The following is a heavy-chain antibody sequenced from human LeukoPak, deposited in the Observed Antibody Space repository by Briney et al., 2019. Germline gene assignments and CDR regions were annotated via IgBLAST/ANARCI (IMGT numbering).Heavy chain of an antibody. D-gene: IGHD3-10*01. CDR2: INPNSGGT. CDR1: GYTFTGYY. CDR3: ARDLEGSGILLDY. V-gene: IGHV1-2*02. J-gene: IGHJ4*02. Sequence: ASVKVSCKASGYTFTGYYMHWVRQAPGQGLEWMGWINPNSGGTNYAQKFQGRVTMTRDTSISTAYMELSRLRSDDTAVYYCARDLEGSGILLDYWGQGTLVTVSS.